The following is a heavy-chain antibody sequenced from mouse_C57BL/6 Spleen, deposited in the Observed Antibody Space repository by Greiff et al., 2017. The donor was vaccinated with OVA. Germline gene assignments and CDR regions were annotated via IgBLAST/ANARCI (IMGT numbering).Heavy chain of an antibody. CDR3: ARYEYDGYFEV. D-gene: IGHD2-4*01. CDR2: IDPANGDT. Sequence: DVQLQPSLAELVRPGASVTLSCTASGFHIPNSYMHWVKQRPEQGLEWIGRIDPANGDTNYAPKFQGKATITADTSTNTAYLQLSSLKSEDTAIYYCARYEYDGYFEVWGTGTTVTVSS. CDR1: GFHIPNSY. V-gene: IGHV14-3*01. J-gene: IGHJ1*03.